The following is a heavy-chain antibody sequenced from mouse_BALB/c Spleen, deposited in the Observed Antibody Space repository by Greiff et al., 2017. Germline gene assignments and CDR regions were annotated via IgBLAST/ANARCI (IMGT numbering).Heavy chain of an antibody. CDR3: ARDQDGNYFDY. CDR1: GFSLTSYG. J-gene: IGHJ2*01. CDR2: IWAGGST. Sequence: VKLQESGPGLVAPSQSLSITCTVSGFSLTSYGVHWVRQPPGKGLEWLGVIWAGGSTNYNSALMSRLSISKDNSKSQVFLKMNSLQTDDTAMYYCARDQDGNYFDYWGQGTTLTVSS. D-gene: IGHD2-1*01. V-gene: IGHV2-9*02.